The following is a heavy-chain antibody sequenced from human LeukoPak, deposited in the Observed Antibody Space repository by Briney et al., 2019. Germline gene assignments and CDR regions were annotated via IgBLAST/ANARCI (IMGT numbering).Heavy chain of an antibody. CDR2: ISSSGSTI. CDR1: GFTFSRYE. J-gene: IGHJ1*01. CDR3: ASKLRAEYFQH. V-gene: IGHV3-48*03. Sequence: GGSLRLSCAASGFTFSRYEMNWVRQAPGKGLEWVSYISSSGSTIYYADSVKGRFTISRDNAKNSLYLQMNSLRAEDTAVYYCASKLRAEYFQHWGQGTLVTVSS.